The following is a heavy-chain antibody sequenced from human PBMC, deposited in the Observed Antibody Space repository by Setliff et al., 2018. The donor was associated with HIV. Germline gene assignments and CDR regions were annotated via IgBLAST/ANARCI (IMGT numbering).Heavy chain of an antibody. V-gene: IGHV4-34*01. Sequence: PSETLSLTCVVYGGSFSDFYWVWVRQPPSKGLEWIGEITYRGSTTYNPTLQSRVAISVDTSRRQFTLKLGSVTAADTAVYYCARGQHVFPAPHYMDVWDKGTTVTVS. J-gene: IGHJ6*03. CDR3: ARGQHVFPAPHYMDV. D-gene: IGHD2-2*01. CDR1: GGSFSDFY. CDR2: ITYRGST.